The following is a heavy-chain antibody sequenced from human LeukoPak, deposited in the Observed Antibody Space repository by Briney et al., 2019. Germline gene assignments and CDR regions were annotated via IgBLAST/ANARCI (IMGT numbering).Heavy chain of an antibody. J-gene: IGHJ4*02. CDR2: INSNSGGT. CDR1: GYTSTDYY. V-gene: IGHV1-2*02. Sequence: GASVKFSCKASGYTSTDYYMHWVRQAPGQGLEWMGWINSNSGGTNYAQKFQGRVTMTRDTSISTAYMELSSLRSDDTAVYYCARVVVPAGGGVVDYWGQGTLVTVSS. CDR3: ARVVVPAGGGVVDY. D-gene: IGHD3-16*01.